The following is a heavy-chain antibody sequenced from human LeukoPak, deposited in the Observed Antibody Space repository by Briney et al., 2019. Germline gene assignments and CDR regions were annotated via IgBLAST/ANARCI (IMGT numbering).Heavy chain of an antibody. J-gene: IGHJ4*02. V-gene: IGHV3-7*01. CDR1: GFTFSSYG. D-gene: IGHD3-22*01. Sequence: GGCLRLSCAASGFTFSSYGMSWVRRAPGKGLEWVANIKQDGSEKYYVDSVKGRVTISRDNAKNSLYLQMNSLRAEDTAVYYCARDLSFYGSSGSFDYWGQGTLVTVSS. CDR2: IKQDGSEK. CDR3: ARDLSFYGSSGSFDY.